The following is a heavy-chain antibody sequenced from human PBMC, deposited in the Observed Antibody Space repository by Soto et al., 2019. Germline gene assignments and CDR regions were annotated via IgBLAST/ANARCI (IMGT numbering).Heavy chain of an antibody. Sequence: ASVKVSCKASGDTFTNYDIKWVRQATGQGLEWMGWMNPNSGNTGYAQKFQGRVTMTRNTSISTAYMELSSLRSEDTAVYYCAREIGEYQLLSRWFAPWGQGTLVTVS. D-gene: IGHD2-2*01. CDR3: AREIGEYQLLSRWFAP. CDR2: MNPNSGNT. V-gene: IGHV1-8*01. J-gene: IGHJ5*02. CDR1: GDTFTNYD.